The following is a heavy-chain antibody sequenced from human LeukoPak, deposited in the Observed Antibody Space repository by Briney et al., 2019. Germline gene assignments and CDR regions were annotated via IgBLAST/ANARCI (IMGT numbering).Heavy chain of an antibody. CDR2: ISGSAART. J-gene: IGHJ4*02. CDR3: AKARITMVRGVYFDY. CDR1: GFTFSTYG. Sequence: GGSLRLSCAASGFTFSTYGMTWVRQAPGRGLEWVSAISGSAARTFYADSVKGRFTISRDNSKNTLSLQMNSLRAEDTAVYYCAKARITMVRGVYFDYWGQGTLVTVSS. D-gene: IGHD3-10*01. V-gene: IGHV3-23*01.